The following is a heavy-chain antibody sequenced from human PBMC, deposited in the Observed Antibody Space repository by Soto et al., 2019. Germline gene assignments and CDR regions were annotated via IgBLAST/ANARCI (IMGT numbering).Heavy chain of an antibody. D-gene: IGHD3-10*01. Sequence: PSETLSLTCTVSGGSVSSNSYSWGWIRQSPGKGLEWIGIIYSTENTYYHPSLLSRVTISADTSMNGFSLTLSFVTAADTAVYYCVRQGIGFLHGLVDVWGQGTTVTVSS. V-gene: IGHV4-39*01. CDR2: IYSTENT. CDR1: GGSVSSNSYS. J-gene: IGHJ6*01. CDR3: VRQGIGFLHGLVDV.